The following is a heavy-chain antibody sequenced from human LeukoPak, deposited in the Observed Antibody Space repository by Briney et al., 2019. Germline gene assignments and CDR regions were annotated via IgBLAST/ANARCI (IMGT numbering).Heavy chain of an antibody. Sequence: ASVKVSCKASGYTFTSYGISWVRQAPGQGLEWVGWISAYNGNTNYAQKLQGRVTMTTDTSTSTAYMELRSLRSDNTAVYYCAREYCSSTSCFFPRYCYYYMDVWGKGTTVTVSS. CDR3: AREYCSSTSCFFPRYCYYYMDV. D-gene: IGHD2-2*01. V-gene: IGHV1-18*01. CDR1: GYTFTSYG. J-gene: IGHJ6*03. CDR2: ISAYNGNT.